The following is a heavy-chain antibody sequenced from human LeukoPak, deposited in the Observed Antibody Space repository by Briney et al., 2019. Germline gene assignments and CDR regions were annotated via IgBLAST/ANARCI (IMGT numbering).Heavy chain of an antibody. Sequence: GGSLRLSCTASGFTFSTYAMHWVRQAPGKGLEYVSAISSNGGSTYYANSVKGRFGISRDNSKNTLYLQLGSLRAEDMAVYYCARSVVVAANIDYWGQGTLVTVSS. CDR1: GFTFSTYA. J-gene: IGHJ4*02. CDR2: ISSNGGST. CDR3: ARSVVVAANIDY. D-gene: IGHD2-15*01. V-gene: IGHV3-64*01.